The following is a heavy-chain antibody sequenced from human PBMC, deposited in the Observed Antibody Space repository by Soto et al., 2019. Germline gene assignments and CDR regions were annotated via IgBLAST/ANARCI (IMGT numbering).Heavy chain of an antibody. CDR3: ARHPPILEWSSYYYYGMDV. D-gene: IGHD3-3*01. CDR1: GYSFTSYW. J-gene: IGHJ6*02. CDR2: IYPGDHDT. Sequence: PGESLKISCKGSGYSFTSYWIGWVRQMPGKGLEWMGIIYPGDHDTRYSPSFQGQVTISADKSISTAYLQWSSLKASDTAMYYCARHPPILEWSSYYYYGMDVWGQGTTVTVSS. V-gene: IGHV5-51*01.